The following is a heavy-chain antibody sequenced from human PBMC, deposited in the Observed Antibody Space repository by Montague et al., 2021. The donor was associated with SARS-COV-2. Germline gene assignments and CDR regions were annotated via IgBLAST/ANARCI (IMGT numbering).Heavy chain of an antibody. CDR1: GGSISNSQW. Sequence: SETLSLTCAVSGGSISNSQWWSWVRQPPGKGLEWIGEIYDSGSTXXNPXXXSRVTISVDKSKNQFSLKLNSVTAADTAVYYCASRGAGWFGSNPERFDYWGQGTLVTVSS. CDR3: ASRGAGWFGSNPERFDY. D-gene: IGHD3-10*01. V-gene: IGHV4-4*02. CDR2: IYDSGST. J-gene: IGHJ4*02.